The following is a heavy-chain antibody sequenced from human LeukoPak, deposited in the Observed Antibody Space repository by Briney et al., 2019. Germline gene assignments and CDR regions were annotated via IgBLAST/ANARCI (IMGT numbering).Heavy chain of an antibody. CDR1: GYSFTSYY. CDR2: INPNSGGT. V-gene: IGHV1-2*02. CDR3: ARAQYYDFWSGYDY. J-gene: IGHJ4*02. Sequence: GASVKVSCKASGYSFTSYYLHWVRQAPGQGLEWMGWINPNSGGTNYAQRFQGRVTMTRDTSISTAYMELSRLRSDDTAVYYCARAQYYDFWSGYDYWGQGTLVTVSS. D-gene: IGHD3-3*01.